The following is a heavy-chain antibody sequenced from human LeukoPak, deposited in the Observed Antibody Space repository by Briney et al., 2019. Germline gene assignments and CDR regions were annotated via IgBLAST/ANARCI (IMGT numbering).Heavy chain of an antibody. CDR3: ARRGYSYGFYFDY. J-gene: IGHJ4*02. CDR1: GYSFTSYW. CDR2: IYPGDSDT. Sequence: GESLKIFCKGSGYSFTSYWIGRVRQMPGKGLEWMGIIYPGDSDTRYSPSFQGQVTISADKSISTAYLQWSSLKASDTAMYYCARRGYSYGFYFDYWGQGTLVTVSS. D-gene: IGHD5-18*01. V-gene: IGHV5-51*01.